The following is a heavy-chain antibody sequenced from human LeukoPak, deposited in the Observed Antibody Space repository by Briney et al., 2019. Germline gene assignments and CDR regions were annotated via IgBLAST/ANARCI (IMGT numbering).Heavy chain of an antibody. CDR1: GVSFSGYY. D-gene: IGHD6-19*01. J-gene: IGHJ6*02. V-gene: IGHV4-34*01. Sequence: SETLSLTCAVYGVSFSGYYWSWIRQPPGKGLEWIGEINHSGSTNYNPSLKSRVTISVDTSKNQFSLKLSSATAADTAVYYCARGSHSSGWYRSYYYYGMDVWGQGTTVTVSS. CDR2: INHSGST. CDR3: ARGSHSSGWYRSYYYYGMDV.